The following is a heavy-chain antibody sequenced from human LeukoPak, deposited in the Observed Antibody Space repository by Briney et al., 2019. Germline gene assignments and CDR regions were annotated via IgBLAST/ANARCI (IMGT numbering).Heavy chain of an antibody. CDR1: GFTVSTDH. J-gene: IGHJ4*02. CDR2: SYSDDNG. D-gene: IGHD1-26*01. Sequence: GGSLRLSCAASGFTVSTDHMSWVRRAPGKGLEWVAVSYSDDNGYYTESVKGRFTISRDNSKNTLYLQMNSLRAEDTAIYYCARVWELSFDHWGQGTLVTVSS. CDR3: ARVWELSFDH. V-gene: IGHV3-53*01.